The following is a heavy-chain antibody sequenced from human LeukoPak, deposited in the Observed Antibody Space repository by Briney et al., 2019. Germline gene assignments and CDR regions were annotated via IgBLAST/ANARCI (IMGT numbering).Heavy chain of an antibody. CDR2: IIPIFGTA. CDR1: GGTFSSYA. D-gene: IGHD3-10*02. CDR3: ARDRARQTRLFGGFDY. J-gene: IGHJ4*02. Sequence: SVKVSCKASGGTFSSYAISWVRQAPGQGLEWMGGIIPIFGTANYAQKFQGRVTITADESTSTAYMELSSLRSEDTAVYYCARDRARQTRLFGGFDYWGQGTLVTVSS. V-gene: IGHV1-69*13.